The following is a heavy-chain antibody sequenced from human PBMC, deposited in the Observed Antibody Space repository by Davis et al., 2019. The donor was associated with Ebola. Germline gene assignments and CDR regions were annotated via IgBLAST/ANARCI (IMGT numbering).Heavy chain of an antibody. J-gene: IGHJ4*02. CDR3: ARQKEIPTD. CDR1: GGSIRGYY. D-gene: IGHD2-2*02. V-gene: IGHV4-59*08. Sequence: MPSETLSLTCTVSGGSIRGYYWSWIRQPPGKGLEWIGCVYHSGTTYYNPSLKSRVTMSVDTSKNQFSLKLTSVTATDTAMYYCARQKEIPTDWGQGTLVTVSS. CDR2: VYHSGTT.